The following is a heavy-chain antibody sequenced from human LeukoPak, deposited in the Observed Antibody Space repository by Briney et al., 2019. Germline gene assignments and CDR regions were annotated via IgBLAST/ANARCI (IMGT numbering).Heavy chain of an antibody. CDR2: ISWNSGSI. Sequence: GGSLRLSCAASGFTISTYWMHWVRQAPGKGLVWVSGISWNSGSIGYADSVKGRFTISRDNAKNSLYLQMNSLRAEDTALYYCAKSSAAGFDLWGQGTLVTVSS. J-gene: IGHJ5*02. D-gene: IGHD6-13*01. CDR1: GFTISTYW. CDR3: AKSSAAGFDL. V-gene: IGHV3-9*01.